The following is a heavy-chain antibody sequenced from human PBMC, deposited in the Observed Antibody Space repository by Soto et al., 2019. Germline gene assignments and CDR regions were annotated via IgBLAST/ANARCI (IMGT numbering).Heavy chain of an antibody. J-gene: IGHJ6*02. D-gene: IGHD3-3*01. Sequence: PGGALRLSCTASAFTLSSYALHWVRQAPDKGLEWVAVISYDGSNKYYADSVKGRFTISRDNSKNPLHLQMNSLRAEDTAVYYCVRDPTQIFGWYGYYHYVMYFRGQRATVPVS. CDR2: ISYDGSNK. CDR1: AFTLSSYA. V-gene: IGHV3-30-3*01. CDR3: VRDPTQIFGWYGYYHYVMYF.